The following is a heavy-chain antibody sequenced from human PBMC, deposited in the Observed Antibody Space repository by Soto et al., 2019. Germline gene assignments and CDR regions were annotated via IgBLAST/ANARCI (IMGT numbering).Heavy chain of an antibody. CDR1: GGSISSYY. J-gene: IGHJ5*02. D-gene: IGHD1-26*01. CDR3: ATGRIYYVLVS. CDR2: IYNSGST. Sequence: SETLSLTCTVSGGSISSYYWSWIRQPPGKGLEWIGYIYNSGSTNYNPSLRSRVTISVDTSKNQFSLKLSSVTAADTAVYYCATGRIYYVLVSWGQGTLVTVSS. V-gene: IGHV4-59*01.